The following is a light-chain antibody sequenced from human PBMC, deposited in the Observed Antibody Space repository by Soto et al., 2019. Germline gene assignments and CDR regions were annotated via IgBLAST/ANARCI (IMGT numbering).Light chain of an antibody. V-gene: IGKV1-5*03. CDR2: KAS. CDR1: QSISSW. CDR3: QQYNSYVYT. J-gene: IGKJ2*01. Sequence: DIQMTQSPSTLSASVGDRVTITCRASQSISSWLAWYQQKPGKAPKLLIYKASSLESGGPSRLSGSGSGTEFTLAISGLQPDDFATYYCQQYNSYVYTFGQGTKLEIK.